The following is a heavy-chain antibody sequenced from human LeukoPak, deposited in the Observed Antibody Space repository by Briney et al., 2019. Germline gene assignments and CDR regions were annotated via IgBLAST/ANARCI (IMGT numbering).Heavy chain of an antibody. D-gene: IGHD6-19*01. V-gene: IGHV4-4*02. CDR3: ARSYSSGGVFDC. CDR2: IYHDGNA. J-gene: IGHJ4*02. CDR1: GGTISSGNR. Sequence: SVTLSLTCAGSGGTISSGNRGRLVRQAPGKGLEWIGEIYHDGNANYSPSLKSRVTISVDKSNNHVSLKLSSVIDADAAVYFCARSYSSGGVFDCWGQGTLVTVSS.